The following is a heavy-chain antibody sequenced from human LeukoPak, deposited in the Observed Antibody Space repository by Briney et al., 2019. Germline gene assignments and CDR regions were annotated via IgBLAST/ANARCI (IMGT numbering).Heavy chain of an antibody. CDR3: VRYYYGSGSYYNPPYGMDV. J-gene: IGHJ6*02. V-gene: IGHV3-30*03. D-gene: IGHD3-10*01. Sequence: PGRSLRLSCAASGFNFSSYGMHWVRQAPGKGLEWVAVISYDGSNKYYADSVKGRFTISRDNSKNTLYLQMNSLRAEDTAVYYCVRYYYGSGSYYNPPYGMDVWGQGTTVTVS. CDR1: GFNFSSYG. CDR2: ISYDGSNK.